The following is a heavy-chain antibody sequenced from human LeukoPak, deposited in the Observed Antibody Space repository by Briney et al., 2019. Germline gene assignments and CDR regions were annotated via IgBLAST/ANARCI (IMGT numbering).Heavy chain of an antibody. CDR2: IKQDGSEK. CDR1: EFTFSSYW. Sequence: PGGSLRLSCAASEFTFSSYWMSWVRQAPGKGLEWVANIKQDGSEKYYVDSVKGRFTISRDNAENSLYLQMNSLRAEDTAVYYCARGGYNSSGYRIEDYWGQGTLVTVSS. V-gene: IGHV3-7*01. D-gene: IGHD3-22*01. CDR3: ARGGYNSSGYRIEDY. J-gene: IGHJ4*02.